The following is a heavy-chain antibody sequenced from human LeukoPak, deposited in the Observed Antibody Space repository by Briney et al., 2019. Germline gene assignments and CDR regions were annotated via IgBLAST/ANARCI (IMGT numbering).Heavy chain of an antibody. V-gene: IGHV3-48*03. Sequence: GGSLRLSCAASGFTFSSYEMNWVRQAPGKGLEWVSYISSSGSTIYYADSVKGRFTISRDNAKNSLYLQMNSLRAEDTAVYYCARDWTGWSFDPWGQGTLVTVSS. CDR2: ISSSGSTI. CDR3: ARDWTGWSFDP. CDR1: GFTFSSYE. D-gene: IGHD3/OR15-3a*01. J-gene: IGHJ5*02.